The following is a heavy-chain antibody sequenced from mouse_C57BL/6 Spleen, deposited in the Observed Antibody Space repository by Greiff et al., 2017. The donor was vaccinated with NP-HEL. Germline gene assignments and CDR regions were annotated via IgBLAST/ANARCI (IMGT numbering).Heavy chain of an antibody. CDR3: ARKGWPYYFDD. CDR1: GYTFTSYW. V-gene: IGHV1-52*01. CDR2: IDPSDSET. J-gene: IGHJ2*01. Sequence: QVQLQQSGAELVRPGSSVKLSCKASGYTFTSYWMHWVKQRPIQGLEWIGNIDPSDSETHYNQKFKDKATLTVDKSSSTAYMQLSSLTSEDSAVYYCARKGWPYYFDDWGKGTTLTVSS. D-gene: IGHD3-2*02.